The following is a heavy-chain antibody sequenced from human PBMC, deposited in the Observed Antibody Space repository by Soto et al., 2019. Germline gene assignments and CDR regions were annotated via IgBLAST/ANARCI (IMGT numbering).Heavy chain of an antibody. CDR1: GFTFSSYG. CDR2: ISHDGSNK. J-gene: IGHJ4*02. Sequence: QVQLVESGGGVVQPGRSLRLSCAASGFTFSSYGMHWVRQAPGKGLEWVAFISHDGSNKYYADSVKGRFTISRDNSKNTLYLQMNRLRAEDTAVYYCANVWRVRGVIITGFDYWGQGTLVTVSS. V-gene: IGHV3-30*18. CDR3: ANVWRVRGVIITGFDY. D-gene: IGHD3-10*01.